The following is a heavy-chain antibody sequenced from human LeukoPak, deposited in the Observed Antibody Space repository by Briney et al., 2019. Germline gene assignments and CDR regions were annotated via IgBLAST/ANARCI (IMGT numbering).Heavy chain of an antibody. Sequence: PSETLSLTCAVYGGSFSGYYWSWIRQPPGKGLEWIGEINHSGSTNYNPSLKSRVTISVDTSKNQFSLKLSSVTAADTAVYYCARGLRREHHRRVPRLNWFDPWGQGTLVTVSS. CDR2: INHSGST. V-gene: IGHV4-34*01. CDR3: ARGLRREHHRRVPRLNWFDP. D-gene: IGHD1/OR15-1a*01. J-gene: IGHJ5*02. CDR1: GGSFSGYY.